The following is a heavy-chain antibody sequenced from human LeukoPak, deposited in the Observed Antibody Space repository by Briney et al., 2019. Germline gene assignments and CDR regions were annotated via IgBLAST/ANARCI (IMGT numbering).Heavy chain of an antibody. CDR1: GGTFSSYA. Sequence: GASLKLSCTASGGTFSSYAMSWVRQAPGQGLEWMGGIIPSFGTTNYAHTLQGRVTITADDSKNTAYMELNSLRSEDTAVYYCAMSYRSRTSCHLDYYYYSVFVWGEGATCTVS. CDR3: AMSYRSRTSCHLDYYYYSVFV. CDR2: IIPSFGTT. V-gene: IGHV1-69*01. D-gene: IGHD2-2*01. J-gene: IGHJ6*01.